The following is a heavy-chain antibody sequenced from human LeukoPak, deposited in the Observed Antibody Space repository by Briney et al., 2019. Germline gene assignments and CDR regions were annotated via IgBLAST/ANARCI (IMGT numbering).Heavy chain of an antibody. CDR1: GGSISSSSYY. D-gene: IGHD2-21*02. Sequence: SETLSLTCTVSGGSISSSSYYWGWIRQPPGKGLEWIGSIYYSGSTYYNPSLKSRVTISVDTSKSQFSLKLSSVTAADTAVYYCARDLGGDTTNWFDPWGQGTLVTVSS. CDR3: ARDLGGDTTNWFDP. CDR2: IYYSGST. V-gene: IGHV4-39*07. J-gene: IGHJ5*02.